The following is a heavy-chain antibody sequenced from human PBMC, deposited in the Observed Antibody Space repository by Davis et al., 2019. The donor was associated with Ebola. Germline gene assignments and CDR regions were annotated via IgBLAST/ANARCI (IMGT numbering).Heavy chain of an antibody. CDR1: GGSVSNYY. CDR3: ARGGEGYNYYFDY. J-gene: IGHJ4*02. D-gene: IGHD5-24*01. CDR2: IYYSGST. V-gene: IGHV4-59*02. Sequence: SETLSLTCTVSGGSVSNYYWSWIRQPPGKGLEWIGYIYYSGSTNYNPSLKSRVTISVDTSKNQFSLKLSSVTAADTAVYYCARGGEGYNYYFDYWGRGTLVTVSS.